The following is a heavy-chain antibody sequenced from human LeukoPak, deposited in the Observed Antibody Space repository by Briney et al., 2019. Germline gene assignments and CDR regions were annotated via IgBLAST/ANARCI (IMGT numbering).Heavy chain of an antibody. CDR3: ARVLGATTYDY. D-gene: IGHD1-26*01. CDR2: IYYSGST. J-gene: IGHJ4*02. CDR1: GDSVSSSNYY. Sequence: IPSETLSLTCTVFGDSVSSSNYYWAWFRQPPGKGLEWIGYIYYSGSTNYNPSLKSRVTISVDTSKNQFSLKLSSVTAADTAVYYCARVLGATTYDYWGQGTLVTVSS. V-gene: IGHV4-61*01.